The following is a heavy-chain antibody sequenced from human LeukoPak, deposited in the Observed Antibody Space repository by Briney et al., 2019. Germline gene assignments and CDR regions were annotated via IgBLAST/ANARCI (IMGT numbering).Heavy chain of an antibody. CDR3: ARGRSEYSSSFPLGY. Sequence: ASVKVSCKVSGYTLTELSMHWVRQAPGKGLEWMGGFDPEDGETIYVQKFQGRVTMTEDTSTDTAYMELSSLRSEDTAVYYCARGRSEYSSSFPLGYWGQGTLVTVSS. D-gene: IGHD6-6*01. CDR1: GYTLTELS. J-gene: IGHJ4*02. V-gene: IGHV1-24*01. CDR2: FDPEDGET.